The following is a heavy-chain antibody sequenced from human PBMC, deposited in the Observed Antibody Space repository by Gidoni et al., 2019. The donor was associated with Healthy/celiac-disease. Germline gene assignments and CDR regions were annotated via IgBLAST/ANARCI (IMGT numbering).Heavy chain of an antibody. D-gene: IGHD4-17*01. Sequence: QVQLVESGGGVVQPGRSLRPSCAASGFTFSSYGMHWVRQAPGKGLEWVAVISYDGSNKYYADSVKGRFTISRDNSKNTLYLQMNSLRAEDTAVYYCAGSDYGDWLSDYWGQGTLVTVSS. V-gene: IGHV3-30*03. CDR3: AGSDYGDWLSDY. CDR2: ISYDGSNK. CDR1: GFTFSSYG. J-gene: IGHJ4*02.